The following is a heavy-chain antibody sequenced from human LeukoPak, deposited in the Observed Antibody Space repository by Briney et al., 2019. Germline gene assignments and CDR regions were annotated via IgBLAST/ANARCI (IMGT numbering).Heavy chain of an antibody. Sequence: SETLSLTCTVSGGSISSSSYYWGWIRQPPGKGLEWIGSIYYSGSTYYNPSLKSRVTISVDTSKNQFSLKLSSVTAADTAVYYCARDAALYTVTLPVLGGYYFDYWGQGALVTVSS. J-gene: IGHJ4*02. CDR3: ARDAALYTVTLPVLGGYYFDY. CDR1: GGSISSSSYY. D-gene: IGHD4-17*01. V-gene: IGHV4-39*07. CDR2: IYYSGST.